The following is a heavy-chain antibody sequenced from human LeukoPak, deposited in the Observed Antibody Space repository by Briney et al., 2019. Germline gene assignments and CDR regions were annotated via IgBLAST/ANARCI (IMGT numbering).Heavy chain of an antibody. CDR1: GYTFTSYG. V-gene: IGHV1-18*01. Sequence: ASVKVSCKASGYTFTSYGISWVRQAPGQGLEWMGWISAYNGNTNYARKLQGRVTMTTDTSTSTAYMELRSLRSDDTAVYYCARDRVGTGTPSPYGYCGQGTLVTVSS. CDR2: ISAYNGNT. CDR3: ARDRVGTGTPSPYGY. J-gene: IGHJ4*02. D-gene: IGHD1-7*01.